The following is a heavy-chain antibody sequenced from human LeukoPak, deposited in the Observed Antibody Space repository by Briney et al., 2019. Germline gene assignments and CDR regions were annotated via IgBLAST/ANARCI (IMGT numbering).Heavy chain of an antibody. D-gene: IGHD2-15*01. CDR1: GFTLDDYA. J-gene: IGHJ3*02. CDR2: SGRST. Sequence: GGSLRLSCAASGFTLDDYAMHWVRQAPGKGLEWVSGSGRSTYYADSVKGRFTISRDNSKNTLYLQMNSLRAEDTAVYYCAKPRARDCSGGSCSHDAFDIWGQGTMVTVSS. V-gene: IGHV3-23*01. CDR3: AKPRARDCSGGSCSHDAFDI.